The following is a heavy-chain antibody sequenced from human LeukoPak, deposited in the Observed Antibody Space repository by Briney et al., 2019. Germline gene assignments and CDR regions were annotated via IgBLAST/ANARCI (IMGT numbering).Heavy chain of an antibody. D-gene: IGHD2-15*01. Sequence: GASVKVSCKASGYTFTSYYMHWVRQAPGQGLEWMGWISAYNGNTNYAQKLQGRVTMTTDTSTSTAYMELRSLRSDDTAVYYCARGLPSWYSLVFDYWGQGTLVTVSS. CDR3: ARGLPSWYSLVFDY. CDR1: GYTFTSYY. J-gene: IGHJ4*02. V-gene: IGHV1-18*04. CDR2: ISAYNGNT.